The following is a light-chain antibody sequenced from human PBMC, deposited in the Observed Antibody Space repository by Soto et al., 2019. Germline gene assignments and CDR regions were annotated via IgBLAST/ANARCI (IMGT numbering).Light chain of an antibody. Sequence: EIVMTQSPATLSVSPGVRATLSCRASQRVSSNLAWYQQKPGEAPRLLIYGASTRATGIPARFSGSGSGTEFTLTIRSLQSEDFAVYYCQQYNNWWTLGHWTKVDIK. J-gene: IGKJ1*01. V-gene: IGKV3-15*01. CDR3: QQYNNWWT. CDR1: QRVSSN. CDR2: GAS.